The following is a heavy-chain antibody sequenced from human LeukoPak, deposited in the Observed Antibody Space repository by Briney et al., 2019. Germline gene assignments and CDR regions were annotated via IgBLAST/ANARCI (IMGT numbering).Heavy chain of an antibody. CDR1: GYTFTGYY. V-gene: IGHV1-2*06. D-gene: IGHD4-17*01. J-gene: IGHJ4*02. CDR2: INPNSGGT. Sequence: GASVKVSCKASGYTFTGYYMHWVRQAPGQGLEWMGRINPNSGGTNYAQKFRGRVTMTRDTSISTAYMELSRLRSDDTAVYYCARVWDTVTTSDYWGQGTLVTVSS. CDR3: ARVWDTVTTSDY.